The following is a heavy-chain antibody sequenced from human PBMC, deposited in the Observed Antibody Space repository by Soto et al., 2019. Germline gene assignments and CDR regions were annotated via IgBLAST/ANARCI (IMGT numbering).Heavy chain of an antibody. J-gene: IGHJ5*02. CDR3: ARQQNWFDP. CDR2: IEPSDPYT. CDR1: GYSFNSYW. V-gene: IGHV5-10-1*01. Sequence: GESPKISCKGSGYSFNSYWISWVRQMPGKGLEWMGRIEPSDPYTNYIPPFQGHVTISADKSLSTPYLQWSSLKASDTAMYYCARQQNWFDPWGQGTLVTVSS.